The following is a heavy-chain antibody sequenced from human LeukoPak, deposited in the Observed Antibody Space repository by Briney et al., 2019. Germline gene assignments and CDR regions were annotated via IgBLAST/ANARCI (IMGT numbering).Heavy chain of an antibody. CDR3: ASQMYYDFWSGYYKVHWFDP. CDR2: INPNSGGT. D-gene: IGHD3-3*01. V-gene: IGHV1-2*02. Sequence: GASVKVSCKASGYTFTGYYMHWVRQAPEQGLEWMGWINPNSGGTNYAQKFQGRVTMPRDTSIRTAYLELSRLRSDDTAVYYRASQMYYDFWSGYYKVHWFDPWGQGTLVPVSS. J-gene: IGHJ5*02. CDR1: GYTFTGYY.